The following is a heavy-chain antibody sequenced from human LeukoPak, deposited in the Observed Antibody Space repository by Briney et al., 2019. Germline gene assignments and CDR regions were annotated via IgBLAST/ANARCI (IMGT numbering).Heavy chain of an antibody. Sequence: TSATLSLTCTVSGGSISSSSYYWGWIRQPPGKGLEWIGSIYYSGSTYYNPSLKGRVTISVDTSKNQFSLKLSSVTAADTAVYYCARVVDYYDSSGYYYALDYWGQGTLVTVSS. J-gene: IGHJ4*02. CDR3: ARVVDYYDSSGYYYALDY. CDR2: IYYSGST. V-gene: IGHV4-39*01. D-gene: IGHD3-22*01. CDR1: GGSISSSSYY.